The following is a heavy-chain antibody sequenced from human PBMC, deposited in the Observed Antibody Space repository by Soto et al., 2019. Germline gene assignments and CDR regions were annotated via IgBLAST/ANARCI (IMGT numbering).Heavy chain of an antibody. CDR2: IRAYNGNT. Sequence: QVQLVQSGAEVKKPGASVKVSCKASGYTFTSYGISWVRQAPGQGLEWMGWIRAYNGNTNYAQKLQGRDTMSTDTSTSTDYMELRSLRSDEKDVYCCARDLPTMDVWGQGTTVTVSS. V-gene: IGHV1-18*01. CDR3: ARDLPTMDV. J-gene: IGHJ6*02. CDR1: GYTFTSYG.